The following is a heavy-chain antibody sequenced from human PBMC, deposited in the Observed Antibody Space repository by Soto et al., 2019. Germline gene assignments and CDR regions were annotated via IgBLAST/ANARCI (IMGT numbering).Heavy chain of an antibody. D-gene: IGHD3-10*01. Sequence: DVQLVESGGGLVQPGGSLRLSCAASGFTFDDYAIHWVRQTPGKGLEWVSGISWNGAATGYADSVKGRFTISRDNAKNALYLQMNSLRNEETAIYYCANLPLYGSGFDCWGQGTLVSVSS. V-gene: IGHV3-9*01. CDR2: ISWNGAAT. J-gene: IGHJ4*02. CDR3: ANLPLYGSGFDC. CDR1: GFTFDDYA.